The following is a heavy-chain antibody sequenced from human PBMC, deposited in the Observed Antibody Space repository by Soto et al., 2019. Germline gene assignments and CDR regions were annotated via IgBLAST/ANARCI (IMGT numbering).Heavy chain of an antibody. J-gene: IGHJ6*02. CDR3: ARGGRITGTDIALFYHYYGMDV. Sequence: GASVKVSCKASAYTFTGYYIHWVRQAPGQGLEWMGWVNPNTGDTNYVQKFQGRVTMTRDTSISTAYMELSGLRSDDTAVYFCARGGRITGTDIALFYHYYGMDVWGQGTTVTVSS. CDR1: AYTFTGYY. CDR2: VNPNTGDT. V-gene: IGHV1-2*02. D-gene: IGHD1-20*01.